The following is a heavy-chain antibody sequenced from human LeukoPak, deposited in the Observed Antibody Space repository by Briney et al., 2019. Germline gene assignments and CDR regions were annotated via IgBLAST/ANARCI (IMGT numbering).Heavy chain of an antibody. D-gene: IGHD3-10*01. CDR2: ISSSGNYL. V-gene: IGHV3-21*01. CDR3: AREPDITMLRGVSLKFDS. J-gene: IGHJ4*02. Sequence: GGSLRLSCAASGLTFSTYTMSWVRQAPGKGLEWVSSISSSGNYLFYVDSVKGRFTISGDNAKNSLYLQMNSLRDEDTAVYYCAREPDITMLRGVSLKFDSWGQGTLVTVPS. CDR1: GLTFSTYT.